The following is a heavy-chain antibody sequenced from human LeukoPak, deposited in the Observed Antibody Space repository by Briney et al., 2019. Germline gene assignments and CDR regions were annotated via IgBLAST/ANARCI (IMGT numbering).Heavy chain of an antibody. J-gene: IGHJ6*03. Sequence: GGSLRLSCAASGFTFSSYSMNWVRQAPGKGLEWVANIKQDGSEKYYVDSVKGRFTISRDNAKNSLYLQMNSLRAEDTAVYYCARDLVLWFGSQKTDYMDVWGKGTTVTVSS. CDR3: ARDLVLWFGSQKTDYMDV. CDR1: GFTFSSYS. CDR2: IKQDGSEK. V-gene: IGHV3-7*01. D-gene: IGHD3-10*01.